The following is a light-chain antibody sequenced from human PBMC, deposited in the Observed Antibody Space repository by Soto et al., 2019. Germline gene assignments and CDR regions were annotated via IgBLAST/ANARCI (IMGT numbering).Light chain of an antibody. J-gene: IGKJ2*01. V-gene: IGKV1-39*01. CDR3: QQSYSTPFT. CDR1: QSISSY. CDR2: AAS. Sequence: DIQMTQSPSSLSASVGDRVTITCRASQSISSYLNWYQQKPGKAPKLLIYAASSLQSGVPSRFSGSGSGTEFTLTISSLQPEDFATYYCQQSYSTPFTVGQGNKLEIK.